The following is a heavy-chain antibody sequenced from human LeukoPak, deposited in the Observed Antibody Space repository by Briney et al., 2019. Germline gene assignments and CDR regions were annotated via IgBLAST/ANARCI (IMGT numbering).Heavy chain of an antibody. Sequence: SETLSLTCTVSGGSISSYYWSWIRQPPGKGLEWIGYIYYSGSTNYNPSLKSRVIISVDTSKNQFSLKLSSVTAADTAVYYCAKHQAYGTNSVIDAWGQGTLVTVSS. J-gene: IGHJ5*02. D-gene: IGHD4-23*01. V-gene: IGHV4-59*01. CDR3: AKHQAYGTNSVIDA. CDR1: GGSISSYY. CDR2: IYYSGST.